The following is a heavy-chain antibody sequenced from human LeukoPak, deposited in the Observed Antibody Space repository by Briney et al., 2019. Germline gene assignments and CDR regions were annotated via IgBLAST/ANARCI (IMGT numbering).Heavy chain of an antibody. J-gene: IGHJ5*02. CDR2: IYNNGGT. CDR3: AREEAIVTFGIGRSAHNWFDP. CDR1: GGSISRSDSF. V-gene: IGHV4-61*02. Sequence: TLSLTCIVSGGSISRSDSFWNWIRQPAGKGLEWIGRIYNNGGTNYNPSLKSRVTMSIDTSDNQFSLNLSSVTAADTAIYYCAREEAIVTFGIGRSAHNWFDPWGQGTLVTVSS. D-gene: IGHD2-15*01.